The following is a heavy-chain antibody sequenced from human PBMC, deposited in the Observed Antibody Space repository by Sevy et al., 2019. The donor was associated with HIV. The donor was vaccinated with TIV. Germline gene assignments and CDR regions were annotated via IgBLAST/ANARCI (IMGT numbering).Heavy chain of an antibody. CDR2: IKQDGNEK. CDR1: GFTFSNYW. CDR3: VGGVQQWLTYSFDY. Sequence: GGSLRLSCAASGFTFSNYWMSWVRQAPGKGLEWVANIKQDGNEKYYVDSVKGLFTISRDNAKNSLYLQMNSVRVEDTAIYYCVGGVQQWLTYSFDYWGQGALVTVSS. J-gene: IGHJ4*02. D-gene: IGHD6-19*01. V-gene: IGHV3-7*01.